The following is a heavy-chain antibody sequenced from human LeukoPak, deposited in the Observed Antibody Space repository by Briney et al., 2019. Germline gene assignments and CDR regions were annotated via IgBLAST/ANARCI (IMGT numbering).Heavy chain of an antibody. CDR1: GGSISSGDYY. J-gene: IGHJ5*02. CDR2: INHSGST. Sequence: ASQTLSLTCTVSGGSISSGDYYWSWIRQPPGKGLEWIGEINHSGSTNYNPSLKSRVTISVDTSKNQFSLKLSSVTAADTAVYYCAIHIVVVPAAKKKNWFDPWGQGTLVTVSS. D-gene: IGHD2-2*01. V-gene: IGHV4-30-4*01. CDR3: AIHIVVVPAAKKKNWFDP.